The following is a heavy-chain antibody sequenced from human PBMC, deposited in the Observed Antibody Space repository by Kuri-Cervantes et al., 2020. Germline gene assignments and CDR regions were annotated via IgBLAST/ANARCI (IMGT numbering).Heavy chain of an antibody. CDR1: GFTFSSYG. Sequence: LSLTCAASGFTFSSYGMHWVRQVPGKGLEWVAHIWYDGSNKYYADFVKGRFTISRDNSKNTLYLQINSLRAEDTAVYYCASNSGSLGGFWGQGTLVTVSS. J-gene: IGHJ4*02. CDR2: IWYDGSNK. D-gene: IGHD1-26*01. CDR3: ASNSGSLGGF. V-gene: IGHV3-33*01.